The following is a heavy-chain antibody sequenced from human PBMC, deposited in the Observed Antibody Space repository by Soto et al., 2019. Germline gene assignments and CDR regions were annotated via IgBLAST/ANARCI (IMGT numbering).Heavy chain of an antibody. CDR1: GGTFNTYA. CDR3: ARDRKNMYYDTQSPDI. CDR2: IIPVFGTS. Sequence: SVKVSCKASGGTFNTYAIHWVRQAPGQGLEWMGGIIPVFGTSNYAQKLQGRVTMTTDTSTSTAYMELRSLRSDDTAVYYCARDRKNMYYDTQSPDIWGQGTMVTVSS. V-gene: IGHV1-69*05. J-gene: IGHJ3*02. D-gene: IGHD3-22*01.